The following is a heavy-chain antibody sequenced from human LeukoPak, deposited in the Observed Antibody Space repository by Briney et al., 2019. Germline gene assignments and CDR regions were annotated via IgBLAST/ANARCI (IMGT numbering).Heavy chain of an antibody. CDR2: IRSKAYGGTT. CDR1: GFTFSSYA. D-gene: IGHD5-12*01. CDR3: TRAPSGYDPNWFDP. Sequence: GGSLRLSCAASGFTFSSYAMSWVRQAPGKGLEWVGFIRSKAYGGTTEYAASVKGRFTMSRDDSKSIAYLQMNSLKTEDTAVYYCTRAPSGYDPNWFDPWGQGTLVTVSS. V-gene: IGHV3-49*04. J-gene: IGHJ5*02.